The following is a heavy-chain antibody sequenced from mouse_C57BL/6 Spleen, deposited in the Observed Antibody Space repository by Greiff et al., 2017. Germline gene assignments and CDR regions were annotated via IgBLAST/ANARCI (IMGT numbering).Heavy chain of an antibody. Sequence: VHLVESGAELVKPGASVKMSCKASGYTFTTYPIEWMKQNHGKSLEWIGNFHPYNDDTKYNEKFKGKATLTVEKSSSTVYLELSRLTSDDSAVYYCARGYDYDSRYYAMDYWGQGTSVTVSS. D-gene: IGHD2-4*01. CDR1: GYTFTTYP. CDR2: FHPYNDDT. V-gene: IGHV1-47*01. J-gene: IGHJ4*01. CDR3: ARGYDYDSRYYAMDY.